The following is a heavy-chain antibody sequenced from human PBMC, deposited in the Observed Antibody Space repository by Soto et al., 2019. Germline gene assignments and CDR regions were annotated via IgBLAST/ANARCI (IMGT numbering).Heavy chain of an antibody. CDR3: ARGPPGTWVDY. CDR2: MNPNSGNT. Sequence: SVKVASTASRYTVYSSEVDGVLQATGQGLEWMGWMNPNSGNTGYAQKFQGRVTMTRNTSISTAYTELSGLRSEDTAVYYCARGPPGTWVDYWGQGTLVTVSS. D-gene: IGHD6-13*01. CDR1: RYTVYSSE. J-gene: IGHJ4*02. V-gene: IGHV1-8*02.